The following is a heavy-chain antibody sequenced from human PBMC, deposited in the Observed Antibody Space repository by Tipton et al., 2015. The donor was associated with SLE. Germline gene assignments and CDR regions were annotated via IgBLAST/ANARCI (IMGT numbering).Heavy chain of an antibody. D-gene: IGHD3-3*01. J-gene: IGHJ1*01. V-gene: IGHV4-59*01. CDR1: GGSISSYY. CDR2: IYYSGST. Sequence: TLSLTCTVSGGSISSYYWSWIRQPPDKGLEWIGYIYYSGSTNYNPSLKSRVTISVDTSKNQFSLKLSSVTAADTAVYYCARGSSYYDFWSGDYTEYFQHWGQGSLVTVSS. CDR3: ARGSSYYDFWSGDYTEYFQH.